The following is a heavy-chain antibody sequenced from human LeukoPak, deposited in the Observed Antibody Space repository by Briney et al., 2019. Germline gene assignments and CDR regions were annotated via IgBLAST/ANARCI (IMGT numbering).Heavy chain of an antibody. D-gene: IGHD6-19*01. Sequence: PETLSLTCAVSGYSISSGYYWGWIRQPPGEGLEWIGSIYHSGSTYYNPSLKSRVTISVDTSKNQFSLKLSFVTAADTAVYYCARRVSATDSSGWSNWFDPWGQGTLVTVSS. CDR1: GYSISSGYY. CDR2: IYHSGST. J-gene: IGHJ5*02. V-gene: IGHV4-38-2*01. CDR3: ARRVSATDSSGWSNWFDP.